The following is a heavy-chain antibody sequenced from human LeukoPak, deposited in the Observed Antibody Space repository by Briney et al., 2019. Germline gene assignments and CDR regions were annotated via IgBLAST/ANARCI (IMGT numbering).Heavy chain of an antibody. J-gene: IGHJ4*02. CDR3: ASGAPGEGMGYDWYFDY. V-gene: IGHV4-39*07. CDR2: IYYSGST. Sequence: SETLSLTCTVSGGSISSSSYYWGRIRQPPGTGLEWIGSIYYSGSTYYNPSLKSRVTISVDTSKNQFSLKLSSVTAADTAVYYCASGAPGEGMGYDWYFDYWGQGTLVTVSS. CDR1: GGSISSSSYY. D-gene: IGHD5-12*01.